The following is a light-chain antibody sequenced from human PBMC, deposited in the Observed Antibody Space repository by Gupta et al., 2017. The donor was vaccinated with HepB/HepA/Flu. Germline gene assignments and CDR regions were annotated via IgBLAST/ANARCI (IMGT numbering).Light chain of an antibody. Sequence: DIQMTQSPFSLSASVGDRVTITCRASQSISTSLNWYQQKPGQAPKLLIYTTSRLQSGVPSRFSGSGSGTAFTLTISRLQPEDSATYYCQQTYSSPTFGQGTKVEIK. J-gene: IGKJ1*01. CDR2: TTS. V-gene: IGKV1-39*01. CDR1: QSISTS. CDR3: QQTYSSPT.